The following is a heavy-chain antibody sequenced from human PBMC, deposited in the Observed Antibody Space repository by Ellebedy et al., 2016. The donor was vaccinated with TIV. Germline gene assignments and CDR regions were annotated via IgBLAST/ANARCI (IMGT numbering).Heavy chain of an antibody. Sequence: GGSLRLSCAASGFTFDDYAMHWVRQAPGKGLEWVSGISWNSGSIGYADSVKGRFTISRDNAKNSLYLQMNSLKAEDTAVYYCASLLEMATINRYYYYGMDVWGQGTTVTVSS. D-gene: IGHD5-24*01. J-gene: IGHJ6*02. CDR1: GFTFDDYA. CDR3: ASLLEMATINRYYYYGMDV. CDR2: ISWNSGSI. V-gene: IGHV3-9*01.